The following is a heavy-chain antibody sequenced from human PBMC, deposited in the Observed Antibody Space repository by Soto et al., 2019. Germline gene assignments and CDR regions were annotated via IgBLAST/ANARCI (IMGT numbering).Heavy chain of an antibody. J-gene: IGHJ6*02. V-gene: IGHV4-39*01. Sequence: PSETLSLTCTVSGGSISSSSYYWGWIRRPPGKGLEWIGSIYYSGSTYYNPSLKSRVTISVDTSKNQFSLKLSSVTAADTAVYYCARNGGLGRYCISNSCENYYGMDVWGQGTTVTVSS. D-gene: IGHD2-2*01. CDR2: IYYSGST. CDR1: GGSISSSSYY. CDR3: ARNGGLGRYCISNSCENYYGMDV.